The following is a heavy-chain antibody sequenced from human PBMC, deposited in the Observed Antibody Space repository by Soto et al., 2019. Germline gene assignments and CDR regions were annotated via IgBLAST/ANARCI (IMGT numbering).Heavy chain of an antibody. J-gene: IGHJ6*02. CDR1: GGSISSSNW. D-gene: IGHD3-10*01. Sequence: SETLSLTCAVSGGSISSSNWWSWVRQPPGKGLEWIGEIYHSGSTDYNPSLKSRVTISVDKSKNQFSLKLSSVTAADTAVYYCAREWGVYYYYGRDVWGQGTTVTVSS. V-gene: IGHV4-4*02. CDR3: AREWGVYYYYGRDV. CDR2: IYHSGST.